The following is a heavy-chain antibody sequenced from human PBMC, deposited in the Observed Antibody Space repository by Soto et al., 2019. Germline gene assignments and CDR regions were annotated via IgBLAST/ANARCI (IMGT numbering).Heavy chain of an antibody. CDR3: ARQAGGGRHYYGMDV. V-gene: IGHV4-39*01. Sequence: SETLSLTCTVSGGSISSNSYFWGWIRQPPGKGLEWIANIFYSGSAYYNPSLKGRITISVDTSKNQFSLRLSSVTAADTAVYYCARQAGGGRHYYGMDVWGQGTTVTVSS. J-gene: IGHJ6*02. CDR1: GGSISSNSYF. CDR2: IFYSGSA. D-gene: IGHD2-15*01.